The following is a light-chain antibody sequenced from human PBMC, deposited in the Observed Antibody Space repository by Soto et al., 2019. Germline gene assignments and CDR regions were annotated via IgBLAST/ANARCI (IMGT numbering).Light chain of an antibody. CDR3: QQYEDHWA. CDR1: QNIRTS. J-gene: IGKJ1*01. Sequence: DIQMTQSPSTLSASVGDRVTITCRASQNIRTSLAWYQQKAGKAPDLLIYWASTLESGVPSRFSGGGSGTEFTLTIRNLQPDDVATYDCQQYEDHWAFGQGTEVQIK. CDR2: WAS. V-gene: IGKV1-5*03.